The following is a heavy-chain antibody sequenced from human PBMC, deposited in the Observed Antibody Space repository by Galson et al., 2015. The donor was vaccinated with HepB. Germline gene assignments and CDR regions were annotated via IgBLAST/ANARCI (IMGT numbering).Heavy chain of an antibody. CDR3: ARACGGSCYYPDH. CDR2: IWNDGSKK. CDR1: GFTFSSYG. D-gene: IGHD2-21*01. J-gene: IGHJ4*02. Sequence: SLRLSCAASGFTFSSYGILWVRQAPGRGLEWLAIIWNDGSKKVYADSMEGRFTLSRDNSNHMVYLQMNNLRVDDTAIYYCARACGGSCYYPDHWGQGTLVTVSS. V-gene: IGHV3-33*01.